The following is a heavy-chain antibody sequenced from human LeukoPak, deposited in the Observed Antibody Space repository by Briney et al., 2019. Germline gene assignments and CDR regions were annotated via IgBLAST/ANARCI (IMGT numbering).Heavy chain of an antibody. CDR2: INHSGST. V-gene: IGHV4-34*01. CDR3: ARGRLVSSQPFDY. D-gene: IGHD6-6*01. J-gene: IGHJ4*02. CDR1: GGSFSGYY. Sequence: SETLSLTCAVYGGSFSGYYWSWIRQPPGKGLEWIREINHSGSTNYNPSLKSRVTISADTFKAQFSLKLSSVTAADTAVYYCARGRLVSSQPFDYWGQGTLVTVSS.